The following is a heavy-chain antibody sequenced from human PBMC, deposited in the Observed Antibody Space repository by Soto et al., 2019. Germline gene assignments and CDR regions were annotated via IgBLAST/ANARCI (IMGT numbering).Heavy chain of an antibody. CDR1: GFSLSSSDVG. J-gene: IGHJ4*02. Sequence: QITLKESGPTLVRPTQPLTLTCTFSGFSLSSSDVGVGWIRQPPGQALEWLAVIYWDDDKRYRSSLKSRLTITKDTSKNQVVLTMTNMDAADTGTYCCAHPRYSKSSFDYWGQGTLVTVS. CDR3: AHPRYSKSSFDY. V-gene: IGHV2-5*02. D-gene: IGHD6-6*01. CDR2: IYWDDDK.